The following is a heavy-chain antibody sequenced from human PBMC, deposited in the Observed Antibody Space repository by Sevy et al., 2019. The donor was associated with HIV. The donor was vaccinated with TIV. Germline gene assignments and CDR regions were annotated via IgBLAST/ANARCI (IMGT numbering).Heavy chain of an antibody. Sequence: GGSLRLSSAASGFSYSSYGMHWVRQAPGKGLEWVAYIQYDGSNKDYADSVKGRFTISRDNSKNPLDLQMNSLRVEDTAVYYCVKEGGGEGGDHWGQGTLVTVSS. D-gene: IGHD2-21*01. CDR1: GFSYSSYG. V-gene: IGHV3-30*02. J-gene: IGHJ4*02. CDR3: VKEGGGEGGDH. CDR2: IQYDGSNK.